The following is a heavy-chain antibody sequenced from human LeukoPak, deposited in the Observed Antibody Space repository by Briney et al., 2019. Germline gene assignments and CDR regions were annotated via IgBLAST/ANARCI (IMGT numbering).Heavy chain of an antibody. J-gene: IGHJ4*02. Sequence: GSLRLSCAVSGFTLSTYAMHWVRQAPGKGPEWVAVISYDGNNKYYADSVKGRFTISRDMSKNTLYLQMNSLRAEDTATYYCARDFEVDYWGQGTLVTVSS. CDR1: GFTLSTYA. CDR2: ISYDGNNK. V-gene: IGHV3-30-3*01. CDR3: ARDFEVDY. D-gene: IGHD3-9*01.